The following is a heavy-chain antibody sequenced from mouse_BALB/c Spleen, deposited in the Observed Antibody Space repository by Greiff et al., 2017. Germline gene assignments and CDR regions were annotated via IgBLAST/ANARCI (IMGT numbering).Heavy chain of an antibody. CDR2: IWSGGST. D-gene: IGHD2-4*01. Sequence: VQRVESGPGLVQPSQSLSITCTVSGFSLTSYGVHWVRQSPGKGLEWLGVIWSGGSTDYNAAFISRLSISKDNSKSQVFFKMNSLQANDTAIYYCARNSMITTLGFAYWGQGTLVTVSA. J-gene: IGHJ3*01. CDR3: ARNSMITTLGFAY. V-gene: IGHV2-2*02. CDR1: GFSLTSYG.